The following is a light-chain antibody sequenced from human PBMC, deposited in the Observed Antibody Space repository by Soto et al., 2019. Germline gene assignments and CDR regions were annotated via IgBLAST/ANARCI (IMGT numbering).Light chain of an antibody. V-gene: IGKV1-39*01. CDR1: QSIGRF. CDR2: GAS. CDR3: QQSYSPPPIT. J-gene: IGKJ5*01. Sequence: DIQLPQSPSSLSASVGDRVTITCRASQSIGRFLNCHQHKPGKAPNVLIYGASILQRGVPSRFSGSGSGTDFTLTIGSLQPEDFATYYCQQSYSPPPITFGQGTRLEIK.